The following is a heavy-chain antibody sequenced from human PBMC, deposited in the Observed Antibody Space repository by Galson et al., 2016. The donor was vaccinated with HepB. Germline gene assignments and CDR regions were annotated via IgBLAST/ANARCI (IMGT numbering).Heavy chain of an antibody. J-gene: IGHJ4*02. Sequence: SLRLSCAASGFTFSSYSMNWVRQAPGKGLEWVSYISSSSSTIYYADSVKGRFTISRDNAKNSLYLQLNGLRDDDTALYYCARGLEQPVGHFDVWGQGTLVTVSS. CDR2: ISSSSSTI. V-gene: IGHV3-48*02. D-gene: IGHD1/OR15-1a*01. CDR1: GFTFSSYS. CDR3: ARGLEQPVGHFDV.